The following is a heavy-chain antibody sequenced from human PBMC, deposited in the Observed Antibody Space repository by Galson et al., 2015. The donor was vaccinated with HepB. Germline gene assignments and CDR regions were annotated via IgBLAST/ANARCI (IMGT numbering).Heavy chain of an antibody. CDR1: GFSFQTTS. CDR3: ARRGWGLDS. Sequence: SLRLSCAASGFSFQTTSMNWVRQAPGKGLEWIAYISSSSSTIYYTESVKGRFTVSRDNAKSSVSLQMTSLRVEDSAMYYCARRGWGLDSGGPGTLVTVSS. J-gene: IGHJ4*02. D-gene: IGHD2-15*01. CDR2: ISSSSSTI. V-gene: IGHV3-48*04.